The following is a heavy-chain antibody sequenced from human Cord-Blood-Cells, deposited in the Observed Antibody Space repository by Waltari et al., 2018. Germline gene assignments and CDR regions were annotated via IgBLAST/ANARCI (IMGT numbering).Heavy chain of an antibody. Sequence: QVQLVQSGAEVKKPGASVKVSCKASGYTFTGYYMHWVRQAPGQGLAWMGWINPNSGGTNYAQKFQGWVTMTRDTSISTAYMELSRLRSDDTAVYYCARVEGKLGTPIDYWGQGTLVTVSS. D-gene: IGHD7-27*01. CDR3: ARVEGKLGTPIDY. J-gene: IGHJ4*02. CDR1: GYTFTGYY. V-gene: IGHV1-2*04. CDR2: INPNSGGT.